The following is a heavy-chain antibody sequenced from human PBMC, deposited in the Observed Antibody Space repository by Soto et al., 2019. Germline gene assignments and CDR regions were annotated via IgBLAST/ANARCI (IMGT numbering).Heavy chain of an antibody. V-gene: IGHV4-30-2*01. CDR2: IYHSGST. D-gene: IGHD4-17*01. J-gene: IGHJ4*02. CDR3: ARTISNDYGDYAGASYYFDY. Sequence: SETLSLTCAVSGGSISSGGYSWSWIRQPPGKGLEWIGYIYHSGSTYYNPSLKSRVTISVDRSKNQFSLKLRSVTAADTAVYYCARTISNDYGDYAGASYYFDYWGQGTLVTVSS. CDR1: GGSISSGGYS.